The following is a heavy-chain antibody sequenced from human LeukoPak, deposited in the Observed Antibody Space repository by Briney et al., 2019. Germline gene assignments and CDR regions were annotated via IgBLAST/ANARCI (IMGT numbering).Heavy chain of an antibody. CDR2: IIPISGTT. D-gene: IGHD1-26*01. CDR3: ARKLRLGGNWFDP. J-gene: IGHJ5*02. V-gene: IGHV1-69*13. Sequence: GASVKVSCKTSGGTFTSYAITWVRQAPGQGLEWMGKIIPISGTTNYAQKFQGGVTFTADESTSTVYMELSSLRSEDTALYYCARKLRLGGNWFDPWGQGTLVTVSS. CDR1: GGTFTSYA.